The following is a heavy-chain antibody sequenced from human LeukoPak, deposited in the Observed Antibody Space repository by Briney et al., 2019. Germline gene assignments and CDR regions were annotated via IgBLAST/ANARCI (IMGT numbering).Heavy chain of an antibody. CDR1: GGTFSSYA. J-gene: IGHJ4*02. CDR2: IIPIFGTA. D-gene: IGHD2-15*01. V-gene: IGHV1-69*13. CDR3: ARIPGREYCSGGSCYSYYFDY. Sequence: GASVKVSCKASGGTFSSYAISWVRQAPGQGLEWMGGIIPIFGTANYAQKFQGRVTITADESTSTAYMELSSLRSEDTAVYYCARIPGREYCSGGSCYSYYFDYWGQGTLVTVSP.